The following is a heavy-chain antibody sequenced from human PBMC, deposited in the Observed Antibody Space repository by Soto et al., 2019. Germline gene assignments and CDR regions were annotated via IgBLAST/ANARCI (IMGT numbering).Heavy chain of an antibody. CDR1: GGSFSGYQ. CDR3: ARGLSLWFGEVSRRGGYYYYMDV. D-gene: IGHD3-10*01. V-gene: IGHV4-34*01. Sequence: QVQLQQWGAGLLKPSETLSLTCAVYGGSFSGYQWTWIRQTPGKGLEWIGEINDSGNINYNPSLKGRVTILLDTPKKPISPRLGSGTAADSAVYYCARGLSLWFGEVSRRGGYYYYMDVWGKGTTVTVSS. J-gene: IGHJ6*03. CDR2: INDSGNI.